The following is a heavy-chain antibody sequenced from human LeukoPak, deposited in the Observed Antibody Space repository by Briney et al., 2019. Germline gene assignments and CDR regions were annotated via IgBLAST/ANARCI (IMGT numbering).Heavy chain of an antibody. V-gene: IGHV3-23*01. D-gene: IGHD5-12*01. J-gene: IGHJ4*02. CDR1: GFTFNNYA. Sequence: GGSLRLSCAVSGFTFNNYAMNWVRQAPGKGLEWVSTISGSGGSTFYADSVKGRFTISGDNSKNTLYLQMNNLRADDTAVYYCAKARGYSGYDFCDYWGQGTLVTVSS. CDR2: ISGSGGST. CDR3: AKARGYSGYDFCDY.